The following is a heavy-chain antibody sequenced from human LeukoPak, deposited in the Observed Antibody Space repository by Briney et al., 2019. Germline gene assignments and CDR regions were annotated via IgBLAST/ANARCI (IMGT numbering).Heavy chain of an antibody. CDR1: WLTVSSHF. V-gene: IGHV3-53*01. D-gene: IGHD6-6*01. Sequence: GGSLRLSYAASWLTVSSHFMSWARQAPGKGLEWVSLIYSGGSKNYAHSVKGRVTISRNSSKNTLYFQMNSLRAEPKPVYYCVSVPSYSNSFDYWGQGTLVTVSS. CDR3: VSVPSYSNSFDY. J-gene: IGHJ4*02. CDR2: IYSGGSK.